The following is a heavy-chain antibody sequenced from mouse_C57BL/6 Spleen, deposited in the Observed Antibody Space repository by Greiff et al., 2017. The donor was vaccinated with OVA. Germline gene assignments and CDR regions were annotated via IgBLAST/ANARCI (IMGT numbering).Heavy chain of an antibody. D-gene: IGHD2-3*01. CDR3: AREGDGYYVGDYYAMDY. Sequence: ESGPGLVKPSQSLSLTCSVTGYSITSGYYWNWIRQFPGNKLEWMGYISYDGSNNYNPSLKNRISITRDTSKNQFFLKLNSVTTEDTATYYCAREGDGYYVGDYYAMDYWGQGTSVTVSS. J-gene: IGHJ4*01. V-gene: IGHV3-6*01. CDR2: ISYDGSN. CDR1: GYSITSGYY.